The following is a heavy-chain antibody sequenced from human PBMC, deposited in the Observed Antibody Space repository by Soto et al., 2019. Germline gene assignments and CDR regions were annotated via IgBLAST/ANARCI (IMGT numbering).Heavy chain of an antibody. CDR3: TLVRGVIITWFDY. J-gene: IGHJ4*02. Sequence: PGGSLRLSCAASGFTFSNAWMSWVRQAPGKGLEWVGRIKSKTDGGTTDYAAPVKGRFTISRDDSKNTLYLQMNSLKTEDTAVYYCTLVRGVIITWFDYWGQGTLVTVLL. D-gene: IGHD3-10*01. V-gene: IGHV3-15*01. CDR2: IKSKTDGGTT. CDR1: GFTFSNAW.